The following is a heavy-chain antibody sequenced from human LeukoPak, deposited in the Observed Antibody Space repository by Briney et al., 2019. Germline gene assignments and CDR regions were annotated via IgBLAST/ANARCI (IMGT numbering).Heavy chain of an antibody. CDR1: GFTFISYA. CDR3: AKFGRSGWSPFYFDY. D-gene: IGHD6-19*01. V-gene: IGHV3-23*01. J-gene: IGHJ4*02. CDR2: ISGSGGST. Sequence: GGSLRLSCAASGFTFISYAMTWARQAPGKGLEWVSVISGSGGSTYYADSVKGRFTVSRDNSKNTLYLQMNSLRGEDTALYYCAKFGRSGWSPFYFDYWGQGTLVTVSS.